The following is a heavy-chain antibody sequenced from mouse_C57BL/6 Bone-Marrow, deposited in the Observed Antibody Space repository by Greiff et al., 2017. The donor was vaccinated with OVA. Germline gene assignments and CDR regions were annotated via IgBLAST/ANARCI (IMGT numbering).Heavy chain of an antibody. CDR3: ARAAQRVYFDY. CDR1: GYTFTSYW. Sequence: QVQLQQPGTELVKPGASVTLSCTASGYTFTSYWMHWVKQRPGQGLEWIGNINPSNGGTNYNEKFKSKTTLTVDKSSSTAYMQLSSLTSEDSAVYYCARAAQRVYFDYWGQGTTLTVSS. V-gene: IGHV1-53*01. D-gene: IGHD3-1*01. CDR2: INPSNGGT. J-gene: IGHJ2*01.